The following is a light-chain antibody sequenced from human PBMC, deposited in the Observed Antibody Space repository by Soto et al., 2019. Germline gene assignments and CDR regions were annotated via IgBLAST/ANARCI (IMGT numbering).Light chain of an antibody. J-gene: IGKJ4*01. CDR1: QSVSSY. V-gene: IGKV3D-15*01. CDR3: QQYNNWPLT. Sequence: EIVLTQSPATLSLSPGERSTLSCRASQSVSSYLAWYQQKPGQAPRLLIYDASSRATGIPARFSGSGSGTEFTLTISSLQSEDFAVYYCQQYNNWPLTFGGGTKV. CDR2: DAS.